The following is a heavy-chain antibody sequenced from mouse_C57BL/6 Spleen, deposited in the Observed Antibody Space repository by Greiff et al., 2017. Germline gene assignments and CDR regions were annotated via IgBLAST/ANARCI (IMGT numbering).Heavy chain of an antibody. CDR1: GFTFSNYW. V-gene: IGHV6-3*01. CDR2: IRLKSDNYAT. Sequence: EVKLQESGGGLVQPGGSMKLSCVASGFTFSNYWMNWVRQSPEKGLEWVAQIRLKSDNYATHYAESVKGRFTISRDDSKSSVYLQMNNLRAEDTGIYYCTSYYSAMDYWGQGTSVTVSS. J-gene: IGHJ4*01. CDR3: TSYYSAMDY. D-gene: IGHD2-12*01.